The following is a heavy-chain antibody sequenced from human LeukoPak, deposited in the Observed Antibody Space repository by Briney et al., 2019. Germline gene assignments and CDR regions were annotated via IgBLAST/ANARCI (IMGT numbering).Heavy chain of an antibody. CDR1: GGSFSGYY. Sequence: SETLSLTCAVYGGSFSGYYWSWIRQPPGKGLEWIGEINHSGSTNYNPSLKSRVTISVDTSKNQFSLKLSSVTAADTAVYYCGRASSGWYLFDYWGQGTLVTVSS. J-gene: IGHJ4*02. V-gene: IGHV4-34*01. CDR3: GRASSGWYLFDY. D-gene: IGHD6-19*01. CDR2: INHSGST.